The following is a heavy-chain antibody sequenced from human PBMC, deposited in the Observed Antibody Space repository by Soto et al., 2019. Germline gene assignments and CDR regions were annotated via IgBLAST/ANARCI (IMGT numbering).Heavy chain of an antibody. CDR1: GFTFSDYY. CDR3: ASGTTGAFFVY. Sequence: QVQLVESGGGLVKPGGSLRLSCAASGFTFSDYYMSWIRQAPGKGLEWVSYISSRSSTIFYADSVKGRFTISRDNGKTSLYLQMNSLRAEDTAVYYCASGTTGAFFVYWGQGILVTVSS. J-gene: IGHJ4*02. CDR2: ISSRSSTI. D-gene: IGHD2-8*02. V-gene: IGHV3-11*01.